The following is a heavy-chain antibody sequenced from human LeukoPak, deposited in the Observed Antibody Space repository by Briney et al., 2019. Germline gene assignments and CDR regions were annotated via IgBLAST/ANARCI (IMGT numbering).Heavy chain of an antibody. V-gene: IGHV3-48*02. CDR3: AREDRRTVDY. Sequence: PGGSLRLSCAASGFTFSSYSINWVRQAPGKGLEWLSYIGISSSTTSYADSVKGRSTISRDNAKNSLYLQMNSLRDEDSAVYYCAREDRRTVDYWGQGTLVTVSS. CDR1: GFTFSSYS. J-gene: IGHJ4*02. D-gene: IGHD3-16*02. CDR2: IGISSSTT.